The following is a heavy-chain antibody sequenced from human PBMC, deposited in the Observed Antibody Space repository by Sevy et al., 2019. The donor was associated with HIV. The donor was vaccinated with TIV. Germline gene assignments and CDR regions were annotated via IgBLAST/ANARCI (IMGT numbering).Heavy chain of an antibody. V-gene: IGHV1-18*01. D-gene: IGHD3-22*01. CDR1: GYTFTRNG. Sequence: ASVKVSCKASGYTFTRNGITWVRQAPGQGLEWMGWISGYSGDTNYAQKLQDRVIMTVDTSTNTAYMELRSLRSDDTAVYYCARDRNNHDTTGYAKGMVVWGQGTTVTDSS. CDR3: ARDRNNHDTTGYAKGMVV. CDR2: ISGYSGDT. J-gene: IGHJ6*02.